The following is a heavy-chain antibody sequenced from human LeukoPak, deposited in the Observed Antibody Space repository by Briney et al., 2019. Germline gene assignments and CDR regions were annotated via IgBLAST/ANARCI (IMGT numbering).Heavy chain of an antibody. CDR3: AKDINYADYNGMDV. Sequence: QPGRSLRLSCAASGFTFYDYSMHWVRQGPGEGLEWVSGISWNSGSIGYADSVKGRFTISRDNAKNSLYLQMNSLRAEDTALYYCAKDINYADYNGMDVWGQGTTVTVSS. D-gene: IGHD1-7*01. CDR2: ISWNSGSI. J-gene: IGHJ6*02. CDR1: GFTFYDYS. V-gene: IGHV3-9*01.